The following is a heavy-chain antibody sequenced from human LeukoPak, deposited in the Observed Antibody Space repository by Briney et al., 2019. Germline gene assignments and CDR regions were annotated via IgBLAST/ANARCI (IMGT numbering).Heavy chain of an antibody. CDR3: GVVTAILYYYYGMDV. Sequence: GASVKVSCKASGYTFASYYMHWVRQAPGQGLEWMGIINPSGGSTSYAQKFQGRVTMTRDTSTSTVYMELSSLRSEDTAVYYCGVVTAILYYYYGMDVWGQGTTVTVSS. CDR1: GYTFASYY. D-gene: IGHD2-21*02. V-gene: IGHV1-46*01. J-gene: IGHJ6*02. CDR2: INPSGGST.